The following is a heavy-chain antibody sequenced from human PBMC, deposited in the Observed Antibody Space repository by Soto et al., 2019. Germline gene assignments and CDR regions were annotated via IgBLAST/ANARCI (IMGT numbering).Heavy chain of an antibody. CDR3: ASAVSYGDYEPPFDY. J-gene: IGHJ4*02. V-gene: IGHV3-21*01. D-gene: IGHD4-17*01. Sequence: EVQLVESGGGLVKPGGSLRLSCAASGFTFSSYSMNWVRQAPGKGLEWVSSISSSSSYIYYADSVKDRFTISRDNAKNSLYLQMNSLRAEDTAVYYCASAVSYGDYEPPFDYWGQGTLVTVSS. CDR1: GFTFSSYS. CDR2: ISSSSSYI.